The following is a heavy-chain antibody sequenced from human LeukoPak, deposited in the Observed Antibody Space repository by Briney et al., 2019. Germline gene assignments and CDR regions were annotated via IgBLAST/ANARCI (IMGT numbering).Heavy chain of an antibody. CDR2: TSYSGST. J-gene: IGHJ6*03. CDR3: ARIGRGYDFWSGDYYYYYMDV. CDR1: GDSINTCSYY. V-gene: IGHV4-39*01. D-gene: IGHD3-3*01. Sequence: SETLSLTCTVSGDSINTCSYYWGWIRRPPGKGLEWIGSTSYSGSTYYNPSLKSRVTISVDTSKNQFSLRLSSVTATDTAVYYCARIGRGYDFWSGDYYYYYMDVWGKGTTVTVSS.